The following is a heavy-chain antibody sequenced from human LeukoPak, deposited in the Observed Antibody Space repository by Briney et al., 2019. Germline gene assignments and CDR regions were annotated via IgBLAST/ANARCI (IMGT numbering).Heavy chain of an antibody. D-gene: IGHD3-9*01. CDR3: ARDRAGALLRYFDWFEY. V-gene: IGHV3-7*01. CDR1: GFTFSSYW. Sequence: GGSLRLSCAASGFTFSSYWMSWVRQAPGKGLEWVANIKQDGSEKYYVDSVKGRFTISRDNAKNSLYLQMNSLRAEDTAVYYCARDRAGALLRYFDWFEYWGQRTLVTVSS. CDR2: IKQDGSEK. J-gene: IGHJ4*02.